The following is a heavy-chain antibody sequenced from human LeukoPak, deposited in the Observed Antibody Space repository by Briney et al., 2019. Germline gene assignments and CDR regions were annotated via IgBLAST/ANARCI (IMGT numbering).Heavy chain of an antibody. V-gene: IGHV3-23*01. J-gene: IGHJ4*02. D-gene: IGHD4-23*01. CDR1: GFTFSSYA. CDR3: ASQASGYSIYFDY. Sequence: GGSLRLSCAASGFTFSSYAMSWVRQAPGKGLEWVSAISGSGGSTYYPDSVKGRFTISRDNSRNTLYLQMNSLGAEDTAVYYCASQASGYSIYFDYWGQGTLVTVSS. CDR2: ISGSGGST.